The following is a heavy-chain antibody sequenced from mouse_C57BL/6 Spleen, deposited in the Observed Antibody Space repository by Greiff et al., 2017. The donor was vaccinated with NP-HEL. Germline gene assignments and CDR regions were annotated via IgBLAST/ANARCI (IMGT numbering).Heavy chain of an antibody. V-gene: IGHV1-52*01. D-gene: IGHD2-10*01. CDR2: IDPSDSET. Sequence: VQLQQSGAELVRPGSSVKLSCKASGYTFTSYWMHWVKQRPIQGLEWIGNIDPSDSETHYNQKFKDKATLTVDKSSSTAYMQLSSLTSEDSAVYYCASAYSPFAMDYWGQGTSVTVSS. CDR1: GYTFTSYW. CDR3: ASAYSPFAMDY. J-gene: IGHJ4*01.